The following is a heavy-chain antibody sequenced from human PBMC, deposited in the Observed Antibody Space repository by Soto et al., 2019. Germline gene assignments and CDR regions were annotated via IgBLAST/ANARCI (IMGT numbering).Heavy chain of an antibody. Sequence: LRLSCAASGFTFSSYAMHWVRQASGKGLEWVAVISYDGSNKYYADSVKGRFTISRDNSKNTLYLQMNSLRAEDTAVYYCASNGSFWGQGTLVTVSS. CDR3: ASNGSF. CDR2: ISYDGSNK. J-gene: IGHJ4*02. D-gene: IGHD3-10*01. V-gene: IGHV3-30-3*01. CDR1: GFTFSSYA.